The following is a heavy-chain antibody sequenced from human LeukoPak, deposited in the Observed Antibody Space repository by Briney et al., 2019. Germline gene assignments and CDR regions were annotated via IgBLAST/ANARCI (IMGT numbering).Heavy chain of an antibody. CDR3: ARDGSGSYSDYYYYYYMDV. J-gene: IGHJ6*03. CDR1: GGSISSSNYY. CDR2: IYSRGST. V-gene: IGHV4-39*07. D-gene: IGHD1-26*01. Sequence: SETLSLTCIVSGGSISSSNYYWGWIRQSPGKGLEWIGSIYSRGSTYYNPSLKSRVIVSSDMSKNQFSLKPSSVTAADAAVYYCARDGSGSYSDYYYYYYMDVWGKGTTVTVSS.